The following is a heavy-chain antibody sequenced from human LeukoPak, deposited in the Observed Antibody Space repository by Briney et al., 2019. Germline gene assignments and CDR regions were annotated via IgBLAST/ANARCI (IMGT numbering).Heavy chain of an antibody. V-gene: IGHV3-49*04. CDR3: TRLRRLIGRDY. CDR1: GFNFNDAW. Sequence: GGSLRLSCAASGFNFNDAWMSWVRQAPGKGREWVGFIRSKAYGGTTEYAASVKGRFTISRDDSKSIAYLQMNSLKTEDTAVYYCTRLRRLIGRDYWGQGTLVTVSS. J-gene: IGHJ4*02. CDR2: IRSKAYGGTT. D-gene: IGHD3-22*01.